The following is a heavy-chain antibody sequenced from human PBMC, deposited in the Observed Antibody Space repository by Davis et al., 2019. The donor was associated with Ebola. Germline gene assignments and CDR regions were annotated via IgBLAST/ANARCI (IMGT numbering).Heavy chain of an antibody. CDR2: IYYSGST. J-gene: IGHJ5*02. CDR3: ARLVPAASNWFDP. Sequence: SETLSLTCTVSGGSISSSSYYWSWIRQPPGKGLEWIGYIYYSGSTNYNPSLKSRVTISVDTSKNQFSLKLSSVTAADTAVYYCARLVPAASNWFDPWGQGTLVTVSS. V-gene: IGHV4-61*05. D-gene: IGHD2-2*01. CDR1: GGSISSSSYY.